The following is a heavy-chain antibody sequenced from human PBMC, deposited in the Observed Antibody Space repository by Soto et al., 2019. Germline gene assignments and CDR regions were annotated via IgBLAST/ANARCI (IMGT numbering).Heavy chain of an antibody. CDR1: GGTFSTFG. D-gene: IGHD3-22*01. V-gene: IGHV1-69*13. CDR2: IIPIFVTS. J-gene: IGHJ1*01. Sequence: SVKVSCKASGGTFSTFGFSWVRQAPGQGLEWMGGIIPIFVTSHYAQRFQGRVTITADESTSTAYMELRSLRSEDTAVYYCARALEEYYYDSSGYYLAHWGQ. CDR3: ARALEEYYYDSSGYYLAH.